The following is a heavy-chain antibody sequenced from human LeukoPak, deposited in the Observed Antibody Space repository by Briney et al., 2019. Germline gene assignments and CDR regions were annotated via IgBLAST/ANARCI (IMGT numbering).Heavy chain of an antibody. CDR2: IYHSGST. V-gene: IGHV4-39*07. J-gene: IGHJ4*02. CDR1: GVSISSSNSY. Sequence: SETLSLTCAVSGVSISSSNSYWGWIRQPPGKGLEWIGTIYHSGSTYYNPSLKSRVTISVDTSKNQFSLKLSSVTAADTAVYYCARLRGYSGYDYPFDYWGQGTLVTVSS. D-gene: IGHD5-12*01. CDR3: ARLRGYSGYDYPFDY.